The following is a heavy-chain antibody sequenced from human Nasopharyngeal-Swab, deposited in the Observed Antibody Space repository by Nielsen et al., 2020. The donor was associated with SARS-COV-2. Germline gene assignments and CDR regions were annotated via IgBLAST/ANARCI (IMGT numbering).Heavy chain of an antibody. Sequence: SVKVSCQASRYTFPSYAINWVRQAPGQGLEWMGWINTNTGNPTYAQGLTGRFVLSFDTSVSTAYLQISRLKAEETAGYYGARDRRRGQWGRFGDWGQGTLVTVSS. CDR2: INTNTGNP. V-gene: IGHV7-4-1*02. CDR3: ARDRRRGQWGRFGD. CDR1: RYTFPSYA. J-gene: IGHJ4*02. D-gene: IGHD6-19*01.